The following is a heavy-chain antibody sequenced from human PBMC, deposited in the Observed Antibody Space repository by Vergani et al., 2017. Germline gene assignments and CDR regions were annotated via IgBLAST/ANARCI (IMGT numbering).Heavy chain of an antibody. CDR1: GGSFTSYY. Sequence: QVQLQQWGGGLLKPSETLSLTCVVNGGSFTSYYWTWIRPSPGEGLEWVGDIDHTGRPDYNPSLKSRLTMSVDKSRNQFSLTLNSVTATDTAIYFCARVNTETNGHLDYYYYMDVWGQGTAVTVS. J-gene: IGHJ6*03. CDR3: ARVNTETNGHLDYYYYMDV. V-gene: IGHV4-34*01. CDR2: IDHTGRP. D-gene: IGHD4-11*01.